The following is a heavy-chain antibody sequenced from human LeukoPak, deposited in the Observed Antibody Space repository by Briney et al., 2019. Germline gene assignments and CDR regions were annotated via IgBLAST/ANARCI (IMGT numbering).Heavy chain of an antibody. CDR3: AISRGY. D-gene: IGHD3-10*01. CDR2: IIPIFGTA. V-gene: IGHV1-69*05. J-gene: IGHJ4*02. CDR1: GYTFTGYY. Sequence: SVKVSCKASGYTFTGYYMHWVRQAPGQGLEWMGGIIPIFGTANYAQKFQGRVTITTDESTSTAYMELSSLRSEDTAVYYCAISRGYWGQGTLVTVSS.